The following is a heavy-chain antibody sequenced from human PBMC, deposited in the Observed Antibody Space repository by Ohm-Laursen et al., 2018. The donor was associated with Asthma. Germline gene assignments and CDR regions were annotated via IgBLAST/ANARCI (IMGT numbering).Heavy chain of an antibody. CDR1: GFTFSSYA. CDR2: ISYDGSNK. J-gene: IGHJ4*02. Sequence: SLRLSCAVSGFTFSSYAMHWVRQAPGKGLEWVAVISYDGSNKYYADSVKGRFTISRDNSKNTLYLQMNSLRAEDTAVYYCARDFIAAAGTISYYFDYWGQGTLVTVSS. V-gene: IGHV3-30-3*01. D-gene: IGHD6-13*01. CDR3: ARDFIAAAGTISYYFDY.